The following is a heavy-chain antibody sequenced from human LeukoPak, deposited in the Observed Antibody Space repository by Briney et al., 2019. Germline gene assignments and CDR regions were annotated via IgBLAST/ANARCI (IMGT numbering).Heavy chain of an antibody. J-gene: IGHJ2*01. Sequence: GGSLRLSCAASGFTFSNYWMSWVRQAPGKGLEWVANIKQDGSEIHYVDSMRGRFTIPRDNAKKSLYLQMSSLRVEDTAVYYCARIGYSSSSFDLWGRGTLVTVAS. D-gene: IGHD6-6*01. V-gene: IGHV3-7*01. CDR1: GFTFSNYW. CDR2: IKQDGSEI. CDR3: ARIGYSSSSFDL.